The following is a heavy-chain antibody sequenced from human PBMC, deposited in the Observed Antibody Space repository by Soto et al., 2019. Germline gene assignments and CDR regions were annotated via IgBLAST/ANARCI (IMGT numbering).Heavy chain of an antibody. J-gene: IGHJ6*02. CDR2: INPNSGGT. V-gene: IGHV1-2*04. D-gene: IGHD6-19*01. Sequence: GASVKVSCKASGYTFTGYYMHWVRQAPGQGLEWMGWINPNSGGTNYAQKFQGWVTMTRDTSISTAYMELSRLRSDDTAVYYCARDSAYTSSGWYSWYGMDVWGQGTTVTV. CDR1: GYTFTGYY. CDR3: ARDSAYTSSGWYSWYGMDV.